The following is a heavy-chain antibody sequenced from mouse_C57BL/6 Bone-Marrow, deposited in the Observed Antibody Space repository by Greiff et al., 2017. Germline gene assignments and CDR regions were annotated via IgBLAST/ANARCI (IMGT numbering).Heavy chain of an antibody. Sequence: VKLVESGAELARPGASVKMSCKASGYTFTSYTMHWVKQRPGQGLEWIGYINPSSGYTKYNQKFKDQATLTADKSSSTAYMHLSRLTSEDSACYDCARYYYYGSSPYDFDYWGQGTTLTVSS. J-gene: IGHJ2*01. V-gene: IGHV1-4*01. D-gene: IGHD1-1*01. CDR3: ARYYYYGSSPYDFDY. CDR2: INPSSGYT. CDR1: GYTFTSYT.